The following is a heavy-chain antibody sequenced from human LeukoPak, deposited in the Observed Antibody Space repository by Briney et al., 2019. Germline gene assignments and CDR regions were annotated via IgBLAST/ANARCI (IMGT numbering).Heavy chain of an antibody. D-gene: IGHD3-10*01. CDR2: IKYDGSEK. V-gene: IGHV3-7*04. J-gene: IGHJ4*02. Sequence: GGSLRLSCAGSGFTFSGYWMSLVRQAPGKGLELVANIKYDGSEKYYVDSVKGRFTISRDNAKNSLYLQMNSLRVEDTAVYYCARGRSKDYWGQGTLVSVSS. CDR1: GFTFSGYW. CDR3: ARGRSKDY.